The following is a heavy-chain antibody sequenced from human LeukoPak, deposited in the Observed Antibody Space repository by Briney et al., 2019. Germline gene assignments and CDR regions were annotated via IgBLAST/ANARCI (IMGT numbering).Heavy chain of an antibody. CDR3: ARGRTSGGYPHFDY. V-gene: IGHV4-59*01. CDR1: GGSIDSYY. Sequence: SETLSLTCIVSGGSIDSYYWTWLRQPPGKGLEWIAYIFYSASTNYNPSLKSRATITVDTSKNQFSLNLRSVTAADMAVYYCARGRTSGGYPHFDYWGQGIQVTVSS. D-gene: IGHD6-19*01. J-gene: IGHJ4*02. CDR2: IFYSAST.